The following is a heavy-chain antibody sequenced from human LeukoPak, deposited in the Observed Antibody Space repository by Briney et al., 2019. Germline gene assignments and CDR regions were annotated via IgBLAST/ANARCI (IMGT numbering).Heavy chain of an antibody. V-gene: IGHV4-4*02. D-gene: IGHD2/OR15-2a*01. CDR2: ISHGGTT. CDR1: GGSIDITNY. Sequence: SGTLSLTCGVSGGSIDITNYWSWVRQAPGKGLEWIGEISHGGTTNYKPSLWSRVAMSVDRANNQFSLSLTSVTAADTAVYYCTRENRPFCPFAYWGQGVLVTVSS. CDR3: TRENRPFCPFAY. J-gene: IGHJ4*02.